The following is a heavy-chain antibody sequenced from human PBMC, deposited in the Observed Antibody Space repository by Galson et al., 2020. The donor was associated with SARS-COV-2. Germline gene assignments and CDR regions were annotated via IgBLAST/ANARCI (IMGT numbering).Heavy chain of an antibody. CDR3: AHRTVVVAAYGFDY. J-gene: IGHJ4*02. Sequence: SGPTLVKPTQPLTLTCTFSGFPLSTSGVGVGWIRQPPGKALEWLALIYCDDDKRYSPSLKSRLTITKDTSKNQVVLTMTNMDPVDTATYYCAHRTVVVAAYGFDYWGQGTLVTVSS. CDR2: IYCDDDK. CDR1: GFPLSTSGVG. D-gene: IGHD2-15*01. V-gene: IGHV2-5*02.